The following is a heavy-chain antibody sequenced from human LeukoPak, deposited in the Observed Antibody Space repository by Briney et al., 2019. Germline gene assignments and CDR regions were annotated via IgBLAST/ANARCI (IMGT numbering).Heavy chain of an antibody. CDR1: GFTFSTYA. Sequence: GGSLRLSCGASGFTFSTYAMNWVRQAPGKGLEWVSAISAGGATTYYADSVKGRFTISRDNSKDTVYLQMNSLRAEDTAVYYCAKTYYDTTYFGYWGQGTLLTASP. D-gene: IGHD3-22*01. CDR3: AKTYYDTTYFGY. CDR2: ISAGGATT. J-gene: IGHJ4*02. V-gene: IGHV3-23*01.